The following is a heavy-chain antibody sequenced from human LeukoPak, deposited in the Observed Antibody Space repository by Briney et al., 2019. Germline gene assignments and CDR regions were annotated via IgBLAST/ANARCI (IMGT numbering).Heavy chain of an antibody. CDR1: GYTLTELS. Sequence: SSVKVSCKVSGYTLTELSMHWVRQAPGKGLEWMGGFDPEDGETIYAQKFQGRVTMTEDTSTDTAYMELSSLRSEDTAVYYCATQLLSTQYFQHWGQGTLVTVSS. D-gene: IGHD2-2*01. J-gene: IGHJ1*01. CDR3: ATQLLSTQYFQH. CDR2: FDPEDGET. V-gene: IGHV1-24*01.